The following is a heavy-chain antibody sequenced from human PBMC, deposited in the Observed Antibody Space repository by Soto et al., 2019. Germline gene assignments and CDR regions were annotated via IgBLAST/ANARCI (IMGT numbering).Heavy chain of an antibody. V-gene: IGHV1-18*01. J-gene: IGHJ5*02. CDR1: GYTFTSYG. D-gene: IGHD3-3*01. CDR3: ARHLYSDFWSGYHNWFDP. CDR2: ISAYNGNT. Sequence: QVQLVQSGAEVKKPGASVKVSCKASGYTFTSYGISWVRQAPGQGLEWMGWISAYNGNTNYAQKLQGRVTMTTDTSTSTAYMELRSLRSDDTAVYYCARHLYSDFWSGYHNWFDPWGQGTLVTVSS.